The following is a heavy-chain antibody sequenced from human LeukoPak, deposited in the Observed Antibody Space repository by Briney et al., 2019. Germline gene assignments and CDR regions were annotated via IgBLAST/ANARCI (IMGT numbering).Heavy chain of an antibody. CDR2: IIPIFGTA. Sequence: ASVKVSCKASGGTFSSYAISWVRQAPGQGLEWMGGIIPIFGTANYAQKFQGRVTITADESTSTAYMELSSLRSEDTAVYYCARDHGYCSSTSCYDFDYWGQGTLVTVSS. D-gene: IGHD2-2*03. CDR3: ARDHGYCSSTSCYDFDY. V-gene: IGHV1-69*13. J-gene: IGHJ4*02. CDR1: GGTFSSYA.